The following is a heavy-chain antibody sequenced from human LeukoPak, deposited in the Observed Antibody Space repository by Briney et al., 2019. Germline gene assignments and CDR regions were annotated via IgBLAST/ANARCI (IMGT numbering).Heavy chain of an antibody. Sequence: PGGSLRLSCAASGFTFSDYYMSWIRQAPGKGLEWVSYISSSSYTNYADSVKGRFTISRDNAKNSLYLQMNSLRAEDTAVYYCARKPTYYDILPGYFDYWGQGTLVTVSS. CDR1: GFTFSDYY. D-gene: IGHD3-9*01. CDR2: ISSSSYT. CDR3: ARKPTYYDILPGYFDY. J-gene: IGHJ4*02. V-gene: IGHV3-11*06.